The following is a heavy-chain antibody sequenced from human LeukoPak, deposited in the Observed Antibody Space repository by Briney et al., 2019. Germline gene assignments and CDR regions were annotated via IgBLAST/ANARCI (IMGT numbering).Heavy chain of an antibody. Sequence: SVNVSCKASGGTFSSYAISWVRQAPGQGLEWMGGIIPIFGTANYAQKFQGRVTITADESTSTAYMELSSLRSEDTAVYYCARGWELLQIAFDIWGQGTMVTVSS. V-gene: IGHV1-69*13. CDR3: ARGWELLQIAFDI. J-gene: IGHJ3*02. CDR1: GGTFSSYA. CDR2: IIPIFGTA. D-gene: IGHD1-26*01.